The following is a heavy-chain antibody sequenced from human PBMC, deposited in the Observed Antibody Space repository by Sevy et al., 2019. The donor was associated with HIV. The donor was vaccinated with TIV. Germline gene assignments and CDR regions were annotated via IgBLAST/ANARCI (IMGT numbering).Heavy chain of an antibody. CDR3: ARHYFDV. D-gene: IGHD3-10*01. Sequence: GGSLRLSCAASGFTFHTYWMQWVRQAPGKGLEWVANIRQDGNEIYYADSVKGRFTICRDHAMQSLYLEMNNLRVEDSGIYYWARHYFDVWGQGTLVTVSS. CDR1: GFTFHTYW. J-gene: IGHJ4*02. CDR2: IRQDGNEI. V-gene: IGHV3-7*01.